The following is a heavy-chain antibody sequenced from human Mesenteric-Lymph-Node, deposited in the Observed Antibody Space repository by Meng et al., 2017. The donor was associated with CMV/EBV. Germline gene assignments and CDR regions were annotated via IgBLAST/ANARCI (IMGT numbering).Heavy chain of an antibody. CDR2: ISSSGSYT. J-gene: IGHJ5*02. V-gene: IGHV3-21*01. CDR3: ARHEYSSSYRFDP. D-gene: IGHD6-6*01. CDR1: GFTFSSYS. Sequence: ASGFTFSSYSMNWVRQAPGKGLEWVSSISSSGSYTNYADSVKGRFTISRDNAKNSLYLQMNSLRAEDTAVYYCARHEYSSSYRFDPWGQGTLVTVSS.